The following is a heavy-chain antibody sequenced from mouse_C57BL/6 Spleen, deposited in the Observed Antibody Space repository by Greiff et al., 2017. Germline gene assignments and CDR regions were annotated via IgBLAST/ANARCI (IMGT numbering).Heavy chain of an antibody. J-gene: IGHJ1*01. CDR2: IDPEDGAT. V-gene: IGHV14-2*01. CDR3: APSPTVVAKCFDV. Sequence: SGAELVKPGASVKLSCKASGFNIKDYYMHWVKQRTEQGLEWIGRIDPEDGATKYAPKFQGKATITAEPSAKPAYLLISSLTSEDTAVYYCAPSPTVVAKCFDVWGPGTPVTVSA. CDR1: GFNIKDYY. D-gene: IGHD1-1*01.